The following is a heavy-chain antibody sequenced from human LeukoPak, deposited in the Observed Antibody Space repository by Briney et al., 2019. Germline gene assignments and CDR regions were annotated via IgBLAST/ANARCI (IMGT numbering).Heavy chain of an antibody. J-gene: IGHJ4*02. V-gene: IGHV4-4*07. CDR1: GGSISSYY. Sequence: SETLSLTCTVSGGSISSYYWSWIRQPAGKGLEWIGRTYTSGSTNYNPSLKSRVTMSVDTSKNQFSLKLSSVTAADTAVYYCARGLVGGGSYYFDYWGQGTLVTVSS. D-gene: IGHD1-26*01. CDR3: ARGLVGGGSYYFDY. CDR2: TYTSGST.